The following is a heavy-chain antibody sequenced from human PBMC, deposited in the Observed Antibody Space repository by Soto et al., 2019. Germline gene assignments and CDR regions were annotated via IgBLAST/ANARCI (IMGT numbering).Heavy chain of an antibody. Sequence: EVQFLESGGVAVQPGWSLRLSCAASGVTFSSYAMHWVRRPPGKGLEWVSSISGSGGTAYYADSVKGRFSISRDSLVNTLYLQMNSLRAEDTAVYYCAKGRGQNRNFDYWGQGTLVTVS. CDR1: GVTFSSYA. V-gene: IGHV3-23*01. J-gene: IGHJ4*02. CDR2: ISGSGGTA. D-gene: IGHD3-10*01. CDR3: AKGRGQNRNFDY.